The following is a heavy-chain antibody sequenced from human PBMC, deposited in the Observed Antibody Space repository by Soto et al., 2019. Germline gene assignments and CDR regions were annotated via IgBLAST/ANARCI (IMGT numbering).Heavy chain of an antibody. CDR1: GFTFSSYA. D-gene: IGHD2-8*01. V-gene: IGHV3-23*01. J-gene: IGHJ3*02. CDR3: AKDHCNYGVCYHDAFDI. Sequence: EVQLLESGGGLVQPGGSLRLSCAASGFTFSSYAMSWVRQAPGKGLEWVSAISGSGGSTYYADSVKGRFTISRDNSKNTLYLQMNSLRAEDTAIYYCAKDHCNYGVCYHDAFDIWGQGTMVTDTS. CDR2: ISGSGGST.